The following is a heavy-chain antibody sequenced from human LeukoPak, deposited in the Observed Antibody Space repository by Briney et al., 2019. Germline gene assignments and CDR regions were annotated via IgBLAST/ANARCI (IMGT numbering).Heavy chain of an antibody. D-gene: IGHD4-17*01. CDR3: ARGDYGAAALSGGFDY. CDR1: GGSISSYY. J-gene: IGHJ4*02. V-gene: IGHV4-59*01. Sequence: SETLSLTCTVSGGSISSYYWSWIRQPPGKGLEWIGYIYYSGSTNYNPSLKSRVTISVDTSKNQFSLKLSSVTAADTAVYYCARGDYGAAALSGGFDYWGQGTLVTVSS. CDR2: IYYSGST.